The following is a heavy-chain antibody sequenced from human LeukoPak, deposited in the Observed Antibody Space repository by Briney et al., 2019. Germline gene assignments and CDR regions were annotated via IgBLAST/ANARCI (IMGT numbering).Heavy chain of an antibody. Sequence: ASLKVSCKASGYTFTVSYMRWVRHAPGQGLEWLGWIIPNSGVTKYAEKFGGRVTMTRDTSFSIAYMELSSLRSDDTAVYYCARDGLLSLYQPPEFSYYYYYMDVWGKGTTVTVSS. CDR1: GYTFTVSY. J-gene: IGHJ6*03. V-gene: IGHV1-2*02. D-gene: IGHD2-2*01. CDR2: IIPNSGVT. CDR3: ARDGLLSLYQPPEFSYYYYYMDV.